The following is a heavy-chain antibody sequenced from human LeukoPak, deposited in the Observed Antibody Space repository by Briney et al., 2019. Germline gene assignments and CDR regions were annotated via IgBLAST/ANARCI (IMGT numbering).Heavy chain of an antibody. J-gene: IGHJ4*02. V-gene: IGHV1-69*04. CDR1: GGTFSSYA. D-gene: IGHD6-13*01. CDR3: ARVQVPAGVYSSSWYTLGA. Sequence: SVKVSCKASGGTFSSYAISWVRQAPGQGLEWMGRIIPILGIANYAQKFQGRVTITADKSTSTAYMELSSLRSEDTAVYYCARVQVPAGVYSSSWYTLGAWGQGTLVTVSS. CDR2: IIPILGIA.